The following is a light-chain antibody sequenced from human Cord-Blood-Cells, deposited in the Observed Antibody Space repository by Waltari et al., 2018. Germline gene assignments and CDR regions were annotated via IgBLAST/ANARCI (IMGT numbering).Light chain of an antibody. J-gene: IGKJ3*01. V-gene: IGKV1-39*01. CDR1: QSISSY. Sequence: DIQMTQFPSSLSASVGDRVTITCRASQSISSYLNWYQQKPGKAPKLLIYAASSLQSGVPPRFSGSGSGTDFTLTISSLQPEDFATYYCQQSYSTPFTFGPGTKVDIK. CDR2: AAS. CDR3: QQSYSTPFT.